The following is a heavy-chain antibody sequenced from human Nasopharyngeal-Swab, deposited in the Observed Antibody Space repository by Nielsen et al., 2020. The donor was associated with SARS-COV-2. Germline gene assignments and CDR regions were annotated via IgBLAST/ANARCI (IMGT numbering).Heavy chain of an antibody. Sequence: WIRQPPGEGLEGIGSIYYSGSTYYNPSLKSRVTISVDTSKNQFSLKLSSVTAADTAVYYWARVKIKIFGVAYFDYWGQGTLVTVSS. CDR3: ARVKIKIFGVAYFDY. J-gene: IGHJ4*02. CDR2: IYYSGST. D-gene: IGHD3-3*01. V-gene: IGHV4-39*07.